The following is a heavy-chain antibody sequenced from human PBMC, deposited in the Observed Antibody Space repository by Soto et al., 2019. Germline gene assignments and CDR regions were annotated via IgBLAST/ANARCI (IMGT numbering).Heavy chain of an antibody. J-gene: IGHJ4*02. V-gene: IGHV3-30*18. D-gene: IGHD5-18*01. CDR3: AKDHSYVLAGLDYFDY. CDR2: ISYDGSNK. CDR1: GFTFSIYG. Sequence: QVQLVESGGGVVQPGRSLRLSCTASGFTFSIYGMHWVRQAPGKGLEWVAVISYDGSNKYYADSVKGRFTISRDSSKSTLYLQMNSLRANYTAVYYCAKDHSYVLAGLDYFDYWGQGTLVTVSS.